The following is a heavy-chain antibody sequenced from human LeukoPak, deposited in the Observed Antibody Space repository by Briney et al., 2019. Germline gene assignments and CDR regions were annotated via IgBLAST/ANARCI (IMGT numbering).Heavy chain of an antibody. Sequence: PGGSLRLSCAASGFTFSSYGMHWVRQAPGKGLEWVAVIWYDGSNKYYADSVKGRFTISRDNSKNTLYLQMNSLRAEDTAVYYCARDSRFYSFDYWGQGTLVTVSS. V-gene: IGHV3-33*01. D-gene: IGHD1-26*01. CDR3: ARDSRFYSFDY. CDR2: IWYDGSNK. J-gene: IGHJ4*02. CDR1: GFTFSSYG.